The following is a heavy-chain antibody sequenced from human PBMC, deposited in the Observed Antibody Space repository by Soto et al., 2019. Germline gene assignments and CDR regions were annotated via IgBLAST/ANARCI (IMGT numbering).Heavy chain of an antibody. CDR3: ARTDCRAGLREFDY. Sequence: ESGPTLVNPTQTLTLTCTFSGFSLSTSGMCVSWIRQPPGKALEWLARIDWDDDKYYSTSLKTRLTISKDTSKNQVVLTMTNMDPVDTATYYCARTDCRAGLREFDYWGQGTLVTVSS. D-gene: IGHD2-15*01. J-gene: IGHJ4*02. CDR2: IDWDDDK. V-gene: IGHV2-70*11. CDR1: GFSLSTSGMC.